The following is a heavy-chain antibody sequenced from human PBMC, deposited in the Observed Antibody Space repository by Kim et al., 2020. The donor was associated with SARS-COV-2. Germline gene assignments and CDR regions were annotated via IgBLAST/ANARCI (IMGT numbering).Heavy chain of an antibody. CDR3: AKERRRYSSGWGAVYFDY. V-gene: IGHV3-43D*03. CDR2: ISWDGGST. D-gene: IGHD6-19*01. J-gene: IGHJ4*02. CDR1: GFTFDDYA. Sequence: GGSLRLSCAASGFTFDDYAMHWVRQAPGKGLEWVSLISWDGGSTYYADSVKGRFTISRDNSKNSLYLQMNSLRAEDTALYYCAKERRRYSSGWGAVYFDYWGQGTLVPVSS.